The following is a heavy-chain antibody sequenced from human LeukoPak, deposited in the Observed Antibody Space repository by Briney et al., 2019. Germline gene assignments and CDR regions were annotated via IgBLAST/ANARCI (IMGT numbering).Heavy chain of an antibody. V-gene: IGHV3-30*04. D-gene: IGHD6-13*01. Sequence: QTGGSLRLSCAASGFTFSSCSMHWVRQAPGRGPEWVGLIFYDGSTTKFADSVKGRFTISRDNSKSTLFLQMNSLRPEDTAMYYCVRAQGTSRWSDWFDSWGQGTLVTVSS. J-gene: IGHJ5*01. CDR2: IFYDGSTT. CDR3: VRAQGTSRWSDWFDS. CDR1: GFTFSSCS.